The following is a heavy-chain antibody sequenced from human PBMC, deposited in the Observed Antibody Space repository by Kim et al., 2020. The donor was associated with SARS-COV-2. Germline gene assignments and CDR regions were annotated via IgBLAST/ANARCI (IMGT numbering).Heavy chain of an antibody. V-gene: IGHV1-8*01. Sequence: ASVKVSCKASGYTFTSYDINWVRQATGQGLEWMGWMNPNSGNTGYAQKFQGRVTMTRNTSISTAYMELSSLRSEDTAVYYCARGYYYGSGSYYNRKTGGFGMDVWGQGTTVTVSS. D-gene: IGHD3-10*01. J-gene: IGHJ6*02. CDR2: MNPNSGNT. CDR1: GYTFTSYD. CDR3: ARGYYYGSGSYYNRKTGGFGMDV.